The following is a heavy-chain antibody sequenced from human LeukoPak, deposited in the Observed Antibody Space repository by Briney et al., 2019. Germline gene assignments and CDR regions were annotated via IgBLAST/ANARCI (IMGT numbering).Heavy chain of an antibody. CDR1: GFAFSNSW. CDR2: IKEDGSKK. Sequence: GGSLRLSCAASGFAFSNSWMNWVRRAPGKGLEWLANIKEDGSKKYYVDSVKGRFTISRDNAENSLYLQMDSLRAEDTAVYYCARDPGRQYSSVADVWGQGTTVTVSS. CDR3: ARDPGRQYSSVADV. V-gene: IGHV3-7*03. J-gene: IGHJ6*02. D-gene: IGHD6-19*01.